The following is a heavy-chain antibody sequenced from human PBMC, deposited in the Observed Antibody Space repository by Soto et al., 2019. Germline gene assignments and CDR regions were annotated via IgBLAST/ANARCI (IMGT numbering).Heavy chain of an antibody. J-gene: IGHJ6*02. CDR3: AKDLQHVSSVIYGMDV. CDR1: GFTFSSYA. CDR2: ISGSGGST. Sequence: EVQLLESGGGLVQPGGSLRLSCAASGFTFSSYAMSWVRQAPGKGLEWVSTISGSGGSTYYADSVKGRFTISRDNSKNTLYLQMNSLRAEDTAVYYCAKDLQHVSSVIYGMDVWGQGTTVTVSS. V-gene: IGHV3-23*01. D-gene: IGHD3-22*01.